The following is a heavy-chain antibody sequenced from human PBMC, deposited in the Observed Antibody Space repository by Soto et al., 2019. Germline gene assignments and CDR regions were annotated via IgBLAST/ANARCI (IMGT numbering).Heavy chain of an antibody. Sequence: ASVKVSCKASGYTFTSYGISWVRQAPGQGLEWMGWISAYNGNTNYAQKLQGRVTMTTDTSTSTAYMELRSLRSDDTAVYYCARDRYYYDSSGYSETYGMDVWGQGTTVTVSS. V-gene: IGHV1-18*01. D-gene: IGHD3-22*01. CDR2: ISAYNGNT. CDR1: GYTFTSYG. CDR3: ARDRYYYDSSGYSETYGMDV. J-gene: IGHJ6*02.